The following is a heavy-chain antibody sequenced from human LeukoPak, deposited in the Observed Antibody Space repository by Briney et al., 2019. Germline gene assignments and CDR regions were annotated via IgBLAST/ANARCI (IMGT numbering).Heavy chain of an antibody. CDR3: AKAGDISGWDY. D-gene: IGHD2-21*02. V-gene: IGHV3-30-3*01. Sequence: GGSLRLSCAASGFTFSSYAMHWVRQAPGKGLEWVAVISYDGSNKYYADSVKGRFTISRDNSKNTLYLQMDSLTVEDTAVYYCAKAGDISGWDYWGQGVVVTVSS. CDR2: ISYDGSNK. J-gene: IGHJ4*02. CDR1: GFTFSSYA.